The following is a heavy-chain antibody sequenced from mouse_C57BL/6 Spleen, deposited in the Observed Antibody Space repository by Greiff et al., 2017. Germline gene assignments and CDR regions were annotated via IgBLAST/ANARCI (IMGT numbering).Heavy chain of an antibody. CDR1: GYTFTSYW. CDR2: INPSNGGT. Sequence: QVHVKQPGTELVKPGASVKLSCKASGYTFTSYWMHWVKQRPGQGLEWIGNINPSNGGTNYNEKFKSKATLTVDKSSSTAYMQLSSLTSEDSAVYYCALYGSSYRFAYWGQGTLVTVSA. J-gene: IGHJ3*01. D-gene: IGHD1-1*01. CDR3: ALYGSSYRFAY. V-gene: IGHV1-53*01.